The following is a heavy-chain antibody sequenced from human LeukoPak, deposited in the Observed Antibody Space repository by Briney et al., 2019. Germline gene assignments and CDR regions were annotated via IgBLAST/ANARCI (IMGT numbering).Heavy chain of an antibody. V-gene: IGHV4/OR15-8*02. D-gene: IGHD1-26*01. CDR3: SRESGPFCPFGY. J-gene: IGHJ4*02. Sequence: SETLSLTCGVSGGSISGTNWWSWVRQPPGQCLEWIGEISLAGQTNFNPSLNGRVTMSLDKSSNQLSLHLTSVTAADTATYCSRESGPFCPFGYWGQGTLVIVSS. CDR1: GGSISGTNW. CDR2: ISLAGQT.